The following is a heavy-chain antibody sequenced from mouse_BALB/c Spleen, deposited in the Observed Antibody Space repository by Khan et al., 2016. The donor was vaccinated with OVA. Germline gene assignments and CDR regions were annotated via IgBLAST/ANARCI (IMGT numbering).Heavy chain of an antibody. CDR1: GYTFSSYW. CDR2: NLPGSGSN. Sequence: VELVESGAELMKPGASVKISCKATGYTFSSYWIEWVKQRPGHGLEWIGENLPGSGSNNYNEKFKGKATFTADTSSNTAYMQLSSLTSEDSAVYYCARGNYYGSSSWFGYWGQGTLVTVS. V-gene: IGHV1-9*01. CDR3: ARGNYYGSSSWFGY. J-gene: IGHJ3*01. D-gene: IGHD1-1*01.